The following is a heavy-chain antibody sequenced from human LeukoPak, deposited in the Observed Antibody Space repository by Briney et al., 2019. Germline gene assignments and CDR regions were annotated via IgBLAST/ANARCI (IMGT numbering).Heavy chain of an antibody. J-gene: IGHJ4*02. CDR3: AKDGFDYYDSSGYYYFDY. D-gene: IGHD3-22*01. CDR1: GFTFSRYG. CDR2: ISTRGGGI. Sequence: GGSLRLSCAAFGFTFSRYGMTWVRQAPGKGLEWVSGISTRGGGIYYADSVKGRFTISRDNSKNTLYLQMKSLRAEDTAVYYCAKDGFDYYDSSGYYYFDYWGQGTLVTVSS. V-gene: IGHV3-23*01.